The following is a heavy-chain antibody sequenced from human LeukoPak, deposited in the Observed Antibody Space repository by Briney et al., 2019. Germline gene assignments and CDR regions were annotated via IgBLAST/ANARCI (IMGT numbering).Heavy chain of an antibody. D-gene: IGHD1-14*01. CDR1: DAPISSYY. V-gene: IGHV4-59*01. J-gene: IGHJ3*02. Sequence: PSETLSPTCTVSDAPISSYYWSWIRRPPGKGLDWIGYIYYSGSTNYNPSLKSRVTISVDTPKNQFSLKLSSVTAADTAVYYCARESLGGSDAFDIWGQGTMVTVSS. CDR2: IYYSGST. CDR3: ARESLGGSDAFDI.